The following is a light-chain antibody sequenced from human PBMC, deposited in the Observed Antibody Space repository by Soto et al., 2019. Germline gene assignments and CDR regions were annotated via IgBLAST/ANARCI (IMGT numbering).Light chain of an antibody. CDR2: KAS. CDR1: QTISSW. V-gene: IGKV1-5*03. CDR3: QHYNSYSEA. Sequence: DIQMTQSTSTLSVSVGVGVTSTRGASQTISSWLAWYQQKPGKAPKLLIFKASSLESGVPSRFSGSGSGTEFTLTISSLQPDDFATYYCQHYNSYSEAFGQGPKADI. J-gene: IGKJ1*01.